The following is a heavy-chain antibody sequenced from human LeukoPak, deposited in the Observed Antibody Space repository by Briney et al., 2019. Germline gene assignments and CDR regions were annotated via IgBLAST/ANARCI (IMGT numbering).Heavy chain of an antibody. J-gene: IGHJ3*02. Sequence: PGGSLRLSCAASGFTFSDYYMSWIRQAPGKGLEWVSYISSSGSTIYYADSVKGRFTISRDNAKNSLYLQMNSLRAEDTAVYYCARDRYFGLSDAFDIWGQGTMVTVSS. CDR3: ARDRYFGLSDAFDI. CDR2: ISSSGSTI. CDR1: GFTFSDYY. V-gene: IGHV3-11*01. D-gene: IGHD3-9*01.